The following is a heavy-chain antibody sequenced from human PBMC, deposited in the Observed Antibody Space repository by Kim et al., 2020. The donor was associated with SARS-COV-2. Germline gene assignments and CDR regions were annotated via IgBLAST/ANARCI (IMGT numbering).Heavy chain of an antibody. CDR2: ISSSSTYT. CDR3: ARDLGTYDSSGYYYFDY. D-gene: IGHD3-22*01. V-gene: IGHV3-21*01. CDR1: GFTFSAYS. J-gene: IGHJ4*02. Sequence: GGSLRLSCVASGFTFSAYSLNWVRQAPGQGLEWVSFISSSSTYTYYGDSMKGRFTISRDNAKNSLYLQLNSPRAEDTAVYYCARDLGTYDSSGYYYFDYWGQGRLGTGSS.